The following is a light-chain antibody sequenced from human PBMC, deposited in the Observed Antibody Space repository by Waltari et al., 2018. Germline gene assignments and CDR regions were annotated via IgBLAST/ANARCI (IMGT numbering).Light chain of an antibody. Sequence: QSGLTQPASVSGSPGQSITVSCTGTSSDVGDYNLVSWYQQYPGKAPKLMVYEVTKRTSGVSVRFSGSKAGNTASLTISGLQSEDEADYYCCSYAGLGIYVFGTGTKVTVL. V-gene: IGLV2-23*02. CDR3: CSYAGLGIYV. CDR2: EVT. CDR1: SSDVGDYNL. J-gene: IGLJ1*01.